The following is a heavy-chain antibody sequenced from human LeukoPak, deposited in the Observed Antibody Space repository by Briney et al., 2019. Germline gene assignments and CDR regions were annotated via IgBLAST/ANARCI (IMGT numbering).Heavy chain of an antibody. CDR3: AGWPGYYSSTSCSKYFDY. CDR2: IYYSGST. J-gene: IGHJ4*02. V-gene: IGHV4-59*01. D-gene: IGHD2-2*01. CDR1: GGSISSYY. Sequence: PSETLSLTCTVSGGSISSYYWSWIGQPPGKGLEWIGYIYYSGSTNYNPSLKSRVTISVDTSKNPFSLKLSSVTAADTAVYYCAGWPGYYSSTSCSKYFDYWGQGTLVTVSS.